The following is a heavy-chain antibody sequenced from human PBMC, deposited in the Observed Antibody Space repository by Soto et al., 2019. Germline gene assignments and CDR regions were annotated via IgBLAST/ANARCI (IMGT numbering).Heavy chain of an antibody. Sequence: GGSLRLSCSASGFTFSDHDINWVRESPGKGLEWVSFIVFAVDRDTDYADSVKGRFSLSRDNAKKSVFLQMDSLRIEDTAVYYCTSHRGGDSRFGYWGQGALVTVSS. J-gene: IGHJ4*02. D-gene: IGHD2-21*02. CDR1: GFTFSDHD. CDR2: IVFAVDRDT. V-gene: IGHV3-11*06. CDR3: TSHRGGDSRFGY.